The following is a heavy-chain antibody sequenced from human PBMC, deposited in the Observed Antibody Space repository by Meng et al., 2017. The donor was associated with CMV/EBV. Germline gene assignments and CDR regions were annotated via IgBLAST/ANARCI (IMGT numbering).Heavy chain of an antibody. V-gene: IGHV4-4*07. J-gene: IGHJ5*02. D-gene: IGHD2-2*01. CDR1: GGSISSYY. CDR2: IYTSGST. CDR3: ARDLMNCSSTSCANWFDP. Sequence: QVPLQEAGPGLVKPSETLSLTCPVSGGSISSYYWSWNRQPAGKGMEWIGRIYTSGSTNYNPSLKSRVTMSVDTSKNQFSLKLSSVTAADTAVYYCARDLMNCSSTSCANWFDPWGQGTLVTVSS.